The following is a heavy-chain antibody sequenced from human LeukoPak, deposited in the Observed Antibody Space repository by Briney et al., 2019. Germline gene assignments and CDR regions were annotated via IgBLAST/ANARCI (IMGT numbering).Heavy chain of an antibody. CDR3: ARGHQQLGNY. D-gene: IGHD6-6*01. CDR2: IYYSGST. Sequence: SETLSLTCTVSGGSISSSSYYWGWIRQPPGKGLEWIGSIYYSGSTYYNPSLKSRVTISVDTSKNQFSLKLSSVTAADTAVYYCARGHQQLGNYWGQGTLVTVSS. V-gene: IGHV4-39*07. J-gene: IGHJ4*02. CDR1: GGSISSSSYY.